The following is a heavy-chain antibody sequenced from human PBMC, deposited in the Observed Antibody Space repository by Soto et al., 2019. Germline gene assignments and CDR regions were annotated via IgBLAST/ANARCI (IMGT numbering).Heavy chain of an antibody. J-gene: IGHJ4*02. CDR1: GFIFSDYY. Sequence: GGSLRLSCAASGFIFSDYYMSWIRQAPGKGLEWISYISSSGSLIYYADSVKGRFTISRDNAKNSLYLQMNSLRAEDTAIYYCAKGRGGSGSLTPRVDFWGQGTLVTVSS. CDR3: AKGRGGSGSLTPRVDF. D-gene: IGHD3-10*01. V-gene: IGHV3-11*01. CDR2: ISSSGSLI.